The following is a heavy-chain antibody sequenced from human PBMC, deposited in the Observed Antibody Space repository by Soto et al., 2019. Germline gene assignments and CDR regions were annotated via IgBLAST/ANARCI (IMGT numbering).Heavy chain of an antibody. CDR3: AREADPLFCSGGSGGSCYGGWLDP. J-gene: IGHJ5*02. Sequence: SETLSLTCTVSGGSITNYYRSWIRQPPGKGLEWIGDIYDSGSTNYNPSLKSRVTISTDASKNQFSLRLTSVTAADTAVYYCAREADPLFCSGGSGGSCYGGWLDPWGQGSLVTVS. D-gene: IGHD2-15*01. CDR2: IYDSGST. CDR1: GGSITNYY. V-gene: IGHV4-59*01.